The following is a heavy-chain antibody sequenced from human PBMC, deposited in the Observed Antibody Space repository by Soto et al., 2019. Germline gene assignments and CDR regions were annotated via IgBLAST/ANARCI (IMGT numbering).Heavy chain of an antibody. CDR2: ISWDGGST. Sequence: DVQLVESGGVVVQPGGSLRLSCAASGFTFDDYTMHWVRQAPGKGLEWVSLISWDGGSTYYADSVKGRFTISRDNSKNSLYLQMNSLRTEDTALYYCAKEPGPGTEMPLDYWGQGTLVTVSS. J-gene: IGHJ4*02. D-gene: IGHD1-1*01. CDR3: AKEPGPGTEMPLDY. V-gene: IGHV3-43*01. CDR1: GFTFDDYT.